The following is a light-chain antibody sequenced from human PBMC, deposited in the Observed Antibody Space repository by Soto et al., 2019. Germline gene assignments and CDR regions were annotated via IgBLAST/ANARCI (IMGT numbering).Light chain of an antibody. Sequence: QSALTQPASVSGSPGQSITISCTGTSSDVGGYNFVSWYQQHPGKAPKLIIYDVSNRPSGVSNRFSGSKSDTPASLTISGLQAEDEADYYCSSCTSTNTLVFGGGTKLTVL. V-gene: IGLV2-14*03. CDR2: DVS. J-gene: IGLJ2*01. CDR1: SSDVGGYNF. CDR3: SSCTSTNTLV.